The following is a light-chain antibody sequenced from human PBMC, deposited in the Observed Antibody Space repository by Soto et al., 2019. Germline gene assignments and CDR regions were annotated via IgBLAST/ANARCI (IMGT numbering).Light chain of an antibody. CDR3: QQYGSSLLT. CDR1: QSVRSSQ. V-gene: IGKV3-20*01. CDR2: GAS. Sequence: EIVLTQSPGTLSLSPGKGATLSCRASQSVRSSQLAWYQQKPGQAPRLLIYGASSRATGIPDRFSGSGSGTDFTLTISRLEPEDFAVYYCQQYGSSLLTFGQGTRLEIK. J-gene: IGKJ5*01.